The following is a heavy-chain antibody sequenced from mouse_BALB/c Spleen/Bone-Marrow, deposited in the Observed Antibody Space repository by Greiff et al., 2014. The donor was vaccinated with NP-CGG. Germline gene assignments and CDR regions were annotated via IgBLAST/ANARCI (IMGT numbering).Heavy chain of an antibody. CDR1: GYSFTGYF. CDR3: ARDYYDYYFDY. D-gene: IGHD2-4*01. CDR2: INPYNGDT. J-gene: IGHJ2*01. Sequence: EVQLQQSGPELVKPGASVKISCKASGYSFTGYFMNWVMQSHGKSLEWIGRINPYNGDTLYNQKFKGKATLTVDKSSSTAHMELRSLASEDSAVYYCARDYYDYYFDYWGQGTTLTVSS. V-gene: IGHV1-20*02.